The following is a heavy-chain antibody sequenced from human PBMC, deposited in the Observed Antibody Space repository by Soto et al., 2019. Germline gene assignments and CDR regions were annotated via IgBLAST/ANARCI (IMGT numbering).Heavy chain of an antibody. CDR2: IIPIFGTA. J-gene: IGHJ4*02. CDR3: AGRHDSSGYYYFDY. V-gene: IGHV1-69*06. Sequence: SVKVSCKASGGTFSSYAISWVRQAPGQGLEWMGGIIPIFGTANYAQKFQGRVTITADKSTSTAYMELSSLRSEDTAVYYCAGRHDSSGYYYFDYWGQGTLVTSPQ. D-gene: IGHD3-22*01. CDR1: GGTFSSYA.